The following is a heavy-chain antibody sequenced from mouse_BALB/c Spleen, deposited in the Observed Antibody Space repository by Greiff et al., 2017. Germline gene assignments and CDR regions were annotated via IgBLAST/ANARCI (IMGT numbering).Heavy chain of an antibody. CDR3: ARYGNNWYFDV. CDR2: IDPANGNT. CDR1: GFNIKDTY. Sequence: EVQLQQSGAELVKPGASVKLSCTASGFNIKDTYMHWVKQRPEQGLEWIGRIDPANGNTKYDPKFQGKATMTADTSSNTAYLQLSRLTSEDTAVYYCARYGNNWYFDVWGAGTTVTVSS. D-gene: IGHD2-1*01. J-gene: IGHJ1*01. V-gene: IGHV14-3*02.